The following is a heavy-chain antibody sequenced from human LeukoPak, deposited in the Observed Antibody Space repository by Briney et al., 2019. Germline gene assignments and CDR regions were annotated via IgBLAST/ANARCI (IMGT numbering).Heavy chain of an antibody. Sequence: GGSLRLSCAASGFSVTDIYMTWVRQAPGKGLEWVAIIFTDGRSYYGDSVKGRFTISRDRSRNTLYLQLNSLRVEDTATYYCARRECTGCNFPEHWGQGTLVTVSS. V-gene: IGHV3-66*02. CDR1: GFSVTDIY. J-gene: IGHJ4*02. CDR2: IFTDGRS. D-gene: IGHD2-8*02. CDR3: ARRECTGCNFPEH.